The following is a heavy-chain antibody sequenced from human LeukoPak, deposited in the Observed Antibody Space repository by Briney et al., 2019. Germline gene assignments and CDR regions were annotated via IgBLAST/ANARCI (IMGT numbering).Heavy chain of an antibody. V-gene: IGHV4-39*01. J-gene: IGHJ4*02. Sequence: SETLSLTCTDSGGSISSSSYYWRGIRQPPGKGLEWIGNIYYSGSTYYNPSLKSRVTISVDTSKNQFSLKLSSVTAADTAVYYCARTHYSSGWTSDYWGQGTRVTVSS. D-gene: IGHD6-19*01. CDR1: GGSISSSSYY. CDR3: ARTHYSSGWTSDY. CDR2: IYYSGST.